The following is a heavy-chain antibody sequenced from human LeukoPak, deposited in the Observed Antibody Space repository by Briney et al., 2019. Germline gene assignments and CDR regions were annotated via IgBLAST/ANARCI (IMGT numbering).Heavy chain of an antibody. CDR3: ARERTSCDFDS. D-gene: IGHD2-2*01. J-gene: IGHJ4*02. CDR1: GFTFSSYA. CDR2: ISYDGSNK. V-gene: IGHV3-30-3*01. Sequence: GGSLRLSCAASGFTFSSYAMHWVRQAPGKGLEWVAVISYDGSNKYHADSVKGRFTISRDNSKNTLYLQMNSLRAEDTALYYCARERTSCDFDSWGQGTLVIVSS.